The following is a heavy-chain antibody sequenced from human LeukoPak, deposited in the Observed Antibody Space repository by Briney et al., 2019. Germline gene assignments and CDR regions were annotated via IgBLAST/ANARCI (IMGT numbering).Heavy chain of an antibody. CDR3: AKDRAGQLWTYYFDY. CDR1: GFTFSSYA. CDR2: ISGSGGRT. D-gene: IGHD6-13*01. Sequence: PGGSLRLSCAASGFTFSSYAMSWVRQAPGKGLEWVSAISGSGGRTYYADSVKGRFTISRDNSKNTLYLQMNSLRAEDTAVYYCAKDRAGQLWTYYFDYWGQGTLVTVSS. V-gene: IGHV3-23*01. J-gene: IGHJ4*02.